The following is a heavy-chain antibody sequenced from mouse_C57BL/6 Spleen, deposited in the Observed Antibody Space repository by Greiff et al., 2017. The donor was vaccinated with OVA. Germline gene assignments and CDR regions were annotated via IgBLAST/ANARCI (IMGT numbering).Heavy chain of an antibody. CDR2: ISDGGSYT. CDR3: AREGIYYYGSSYGRFDY. J-gene: IGHJ2*01. V-gene: IGHV5-4*01. Sequence: EVMLVESGGGLVKPGGSLKLSCAASGFTFSSYAMSWVRQTPEKRLEWVATISDGGSYTYYPDNVKGRFTISRDNAKNNLYLQMSHLKSEDTAMYYCAREGIYYYGSSYGRFDYWGQGTTLTVSS. CDR1: GFTFSSYA. D-gene: IGHD1-1*01.